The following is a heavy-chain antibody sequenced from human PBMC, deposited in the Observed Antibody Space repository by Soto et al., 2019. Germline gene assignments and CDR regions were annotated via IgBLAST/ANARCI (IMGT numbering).Heavy chain of an antibody. Sequence: PGGSLRLSCAAPGFTFSNYWMSWVRQAPGKGLEWVANINQDGIEKYYVDSVKGRFTISRDNAKNSLYLQMNSLRAEDTAVDYCANAGPWHYYVMYVWGPGPTLTV. J-gene: IGHJ6*02. CDR3: ANAGPWHYYVMYV. V-gene: IGHV3-7*03. D-gene: IGHD6-13*01. CDR2: INQDGIEK. CDR1: GFTFSNYW.